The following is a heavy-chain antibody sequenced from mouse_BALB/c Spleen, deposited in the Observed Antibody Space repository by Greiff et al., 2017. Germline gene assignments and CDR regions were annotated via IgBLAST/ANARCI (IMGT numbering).Heavy chain of an antibody. CDR2: ISNLAYSI. Sequence: EEQRVESGGGLVQPGGSRKLSCAASGFTFSDYGMAWVRQAPGKGPEWVAFISNLAYSIYYADTVTGRFTISRENAKNTLYLEMSSLRSEDTAMYYCAKSYGNYWYFDVWGAGTTVTVSS. V-gene: IGHV5-15*02. CDR1: GFTFSDYG. D-gene: IGHD2-1*01. CDR3: AKSYGNYWYFDV. J-gene: IGHJ1*01.